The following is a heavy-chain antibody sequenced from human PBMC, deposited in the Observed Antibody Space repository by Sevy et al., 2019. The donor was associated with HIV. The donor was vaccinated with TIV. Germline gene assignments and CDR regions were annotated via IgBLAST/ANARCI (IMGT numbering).Heavy chain of an antibody. J-gene: IGHJ6*02. CDR2: VSGSAGST. Sequence: GGSLRLSCVVSGFRFGSHAMSWVRQAPGKGLEWVSGVSGSAGSTYYADSVNGRFTISRDNSKKMVYLQMNSLRDEDTAVYYCAKGDRTFYGLDVWGQGTTVTVSS. CDR3: AKGDRTFYGLDV. D-gene: IGHD2-15*01. CDR1: GFRFGSHA. V-gene: IGHV3-23*01.